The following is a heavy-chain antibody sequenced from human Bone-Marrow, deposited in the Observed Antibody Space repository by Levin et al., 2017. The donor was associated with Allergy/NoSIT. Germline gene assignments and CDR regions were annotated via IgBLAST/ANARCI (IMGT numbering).Heavy chain of an antibody. D-gene: IGHD2/OR15-2a*01. V-gene: IGHV3-15*01. CDR1: GFTFKNAW. CDR2: MKSKSDGGTT. CDR3: TTVNLLSYFFDY. J-gene: IGHJ4*02. Sequence: GGSLRLSCAASGFTFKNAWMSWVRQAPGKGLEWVGHMKSKSDGGTTDYAAPVKGRFTLSRDDSRNTLYLQMNSLRTDDTAVYYCTTVNLLSYFFDYWGQGALVTVSS.